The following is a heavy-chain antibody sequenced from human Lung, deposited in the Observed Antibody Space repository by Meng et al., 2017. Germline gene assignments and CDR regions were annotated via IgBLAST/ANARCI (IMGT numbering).Heavy chain of an antibody. CDR3: AKEGERGGYFDY. V-gene: IGHV1-3*01. J-gene: IGHJ4*02. D-gene: IGHD3-16*01. CDR1: GYTFTRYG. Sequence: QVQLVQSGAEVKKPGASVKGSCKASGYTFTRYGIHWVRQAPGQRLEWMGWINAATGNKKYSENFHRRVTITRDTSANTAYMELSSLRYEDTAVYYCAKEGERGGYFDYWGQGGLVTVSS. CDR2: INAATGNK.